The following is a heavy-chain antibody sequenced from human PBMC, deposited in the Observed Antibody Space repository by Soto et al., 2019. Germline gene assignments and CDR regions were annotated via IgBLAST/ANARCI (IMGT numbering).Heavy chain of an antibody. CDR1: EFTFSNYA. J-gene: IGHJ4*02. V-gene: IGHV3-23*01. CDR2: ICYGGGTT. CDR3: AKDTYDSGGHFDY. Sequence: PGGSLRLSCAASEFTFSNYAMSWVRQAPGKGLEWVSVICYGGGTTYYTDSVKGRFTISRDNSKNTLYLQMNSLRAEDTAVYYCAKDTYDSGGHFDYWGQGTLVTVSS. D-gene: IGHD3-22*01.